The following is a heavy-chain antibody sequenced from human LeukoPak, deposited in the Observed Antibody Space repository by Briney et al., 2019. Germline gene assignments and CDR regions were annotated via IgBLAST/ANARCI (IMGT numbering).Heavy chain of an antibody. CDR1: GFTCSDYY. CDR3: AKRIDYGGNSEVDY. V-gene: IGHV3-23*01. J-gene: IGHJ4*02. D-gene: IGHD4-23*01. Sequence: GGSLRLSCAASGFTCSDYYMSWIRQAPGKGLEWVSVISGGGGSTYYADSVKGRFTISRDNSKNTLYLQMNSLRAEDTAVYYCAKRIDYGGNSEVDYWGQGTLVTVSS. CDR2: ISGGGGST.